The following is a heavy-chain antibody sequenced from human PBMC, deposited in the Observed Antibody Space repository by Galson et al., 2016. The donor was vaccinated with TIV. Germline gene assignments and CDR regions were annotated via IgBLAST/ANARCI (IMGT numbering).Heavy chain of an antibody. CDR2: ISYDGNNK. CDR1: GFSFSTYG. D-gene: IGHD5-12*01. Sequence: FLRLSCAASGFSFSTYGLHWVRQAPGKGLEWVAIISYDGNNKYYADSVKGRFTISRDNSKNTLYLQMNSLIADDTAFYYCAKNSEWLRWYYFDYWGQGTLVTVSS. V-gene: IGHV3-30*18. J-gene: IGHJ4*02. CDR3: AKNSEWLRWYYFDY.